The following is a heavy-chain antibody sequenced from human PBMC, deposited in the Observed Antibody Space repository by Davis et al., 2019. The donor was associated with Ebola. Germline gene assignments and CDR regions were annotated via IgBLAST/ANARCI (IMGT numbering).Heavy chain of an antibody. J-gene: IGHJ3*02. CDR1: GFTFSSYS. CDR3: ARDTVIAAADAFDI. D-gene: IGHD6-13*01. Sequence: PGGSLRLSCAASGFTFSSYSMNWVRQAPGKGLEWVSYISSSSSTIYYADSVKGRFTISRDNAKNSLYLQMNSLRAEDTAVYYCARDTVIAAADAFDIWGQGTMVTVSS. V-gene: IGHV3-48*01. CDR2: ISSSSSTI.